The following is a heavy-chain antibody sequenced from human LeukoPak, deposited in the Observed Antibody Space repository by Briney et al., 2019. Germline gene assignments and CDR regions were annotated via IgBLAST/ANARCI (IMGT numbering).Heavy chain of an antibody. CDR2: ISYDESNK. J-gene: IGHJ5*02. Sequence: GGSLRLSCAAPGFTFSTYGMHWVRQAPGKGLEWVAVISYDESNKYYADSVKGRFTISRDNSKNTLYLQMTSPRAEDTAVYYCARQAWPQQYCSRTSCYNWFDPWGQGTLVTVSS. CDR3: ARQAWPQQYCSRTSCYNWFDP. V-gene: IGHV3-30*03. CDR1: GFTFSTYG. D-gene: IGHD2-2*01.